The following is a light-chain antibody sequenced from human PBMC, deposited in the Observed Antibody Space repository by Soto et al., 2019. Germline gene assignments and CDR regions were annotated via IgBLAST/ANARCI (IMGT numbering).Light chain of an antibody. V-gene: IGKV3-20*01. CDR1: QSVSNNY. J-gene: IGKJ1*01. CDR3: QQYTTYWT. Sequence: ETVLIENPRNLSVSAGGRATGCCRASQSVSNNYLAWYQQKPGQAPRLLIYGASNRATGIPDRFIGSGSGTEFTLTISSLHREDFATYYGQQYTTYWTFGQGTKVDI. CDR2: GAS.